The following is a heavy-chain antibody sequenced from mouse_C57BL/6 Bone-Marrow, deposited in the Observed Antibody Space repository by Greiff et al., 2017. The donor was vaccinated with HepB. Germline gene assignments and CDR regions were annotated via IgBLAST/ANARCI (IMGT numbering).Heavy chain of an antibody. CDR3: AFITTVVEGY. Sequence: QVQLQQSGPELVKPGASVKISCKASGYAFSSSWMNWVKQRPGKGLEWIGRIYPGDGDTNYNGKFKGKATLTADKSSSTAYMQLSSLTSEDSAVYFCAFITTVVEGYWGQGTTLTVSS. CDR1: GYAFSSSW. V-gene: IGHV1-82*01. J-gene: IGHJ2*01. CDR2: IYPGDGDT. D-gene: IGHD1-1*01.